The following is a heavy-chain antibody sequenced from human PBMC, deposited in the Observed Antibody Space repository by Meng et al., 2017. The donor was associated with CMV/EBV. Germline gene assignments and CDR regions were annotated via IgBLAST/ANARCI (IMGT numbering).Heavy chain of an antibody. Sequence: PPEAGPGLGKPSQTLSLTCSASGGSISSGDYHWSWIRQPPGKGLEWIGYIYYSGTTYYNPSLESRVTISVDTSKNQFSLNLSSVTAADTAVYYCARLSGSGTTSTGYHYAFDSWGQGTLVTASS. J-gene: IGHJ4*02. CDR3: ARLSGSGTTSTGYHYAFDS. CDR1: GGSISSGDYH. V-gene: IGHV4-30-4*08. D-gene: IGHD3-22*01. CDR2: IYYSGTT.